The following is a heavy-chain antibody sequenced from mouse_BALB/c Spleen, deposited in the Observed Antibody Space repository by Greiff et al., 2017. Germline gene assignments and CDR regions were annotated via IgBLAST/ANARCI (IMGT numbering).Heavy chain of an antibody. D-gene: IGHD2-4*01. CDR3: ARRTMIPFDY. CDR2: ITSNGGST. CDR1: GFTFSSYG. Sequence: DVMLVESGGGLVQPGGSLKLSCAASGFTFSSYGMSWVRQTPDKRLELVATITSNGGSTYYPDSVKGRFTISRDNAKNTLSLQMSSLKSEDTAMYYCARRTMIPFDYWGQGTTRTVSS. J-gene: IGHJ2*01. V-gene: IGHV5-6-3*01.